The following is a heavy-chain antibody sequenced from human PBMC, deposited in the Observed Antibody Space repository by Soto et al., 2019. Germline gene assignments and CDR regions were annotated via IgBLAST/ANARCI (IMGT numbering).Heavy chain of an antibody. CDR3: ARDRDGDGYNYRDDAFDI. Sequence: PSQTLSLTCAISGDIVSSNSAAWNWIRQSPSRGLEWLGRTYYRSKWYNDYAVSVKSRITINPDTSKNQFSLQLNSVTPEDTAVYYCARDRDGDGYNYRDDAFDIWGQGTMVTVSS. CDR1: GDIVSSNSAA. D-gene: IGHD5-12*01. CDR2: TYYRSKWYN. J-gene: IGHJ3*02. V-gene: IGHV6-1*01.